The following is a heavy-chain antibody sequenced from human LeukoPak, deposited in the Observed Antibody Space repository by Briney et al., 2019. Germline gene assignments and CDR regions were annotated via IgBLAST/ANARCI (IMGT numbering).Heavy chain of an antibody. J-gene: IGHJ4*02. CDR3: VKDSPPRYSGSPPAY. CDR1: GFTFSSYS. D-gene: IGHD1-26*01. Sequence: GGSLRLSCAASGFTFSSYSMNWVRQAPGKGLEWVSYISSSSSTICYADSVKGRFTISRDNAKNSLYLQMNSLRDEDTAVYYCVKDSPPRYSGSPPAYWGQGTLVTVSS. CDR2: ISSSSSTI. V-gene: IGHV3-48*02.